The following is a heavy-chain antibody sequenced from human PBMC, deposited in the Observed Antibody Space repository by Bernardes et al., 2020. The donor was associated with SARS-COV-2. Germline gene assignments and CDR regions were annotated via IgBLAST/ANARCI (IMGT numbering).Heavy chain of an antibody. CDR3: ARLNYYASGSYSPFDY. CDR1: GFTFSMYA. V-gene: IGHV3-23*01. Sequence: GGSLRLSCAASGFTFSMYAMAWVRQAPGKGLEYVSGARCSDDSTTYADSVRGRFTISRDNSQNRLFLQMNSLRAEDTAVYYCARLNYYASGSYSPFDYWGQGSMVTVSS. J-gene: IGHJ4*02. CDR2: ARCSDDST. D-gene: IGHD3-10*01.